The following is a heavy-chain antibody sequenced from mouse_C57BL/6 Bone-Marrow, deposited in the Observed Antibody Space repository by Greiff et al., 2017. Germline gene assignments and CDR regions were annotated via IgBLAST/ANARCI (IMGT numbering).Heavy chain of an antibody. D-gene: IGHD1-1*01. CDR3: ARGSSPAWFAY. CDR1: GFNIKDYY. J-gene: IGHJ3*01. V-gene: IGHV14-2*01. CDR2: IDPEDGET. Sequence: VQLQQSGAELVKPGASVKLSCTASGFNIKDYYMHWVKQRTEQGLEWIGRIDPEDGETKYAPKFKGKAPITADTSSNTAYLQLRSLTSEDTAVYYCARGSSPAWFAYWGQGTLVTVSA.